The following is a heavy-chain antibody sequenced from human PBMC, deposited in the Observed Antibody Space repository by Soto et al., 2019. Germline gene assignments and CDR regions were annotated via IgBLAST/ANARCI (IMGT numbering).Heavy chain of an antibody. D-gene: IGHD5-12*01. CDR1: GGTFSSYA. CDR3: ARGGIVATIARWFDP. V-gene: IGHV1-69*13. J-gene: IGHJ5*02. CDR2: IIPIFGTA. Sequence: GASVKVSCKASGGTFSSYAISWVRQAPGQGLEWMGGIIPIFGTANYAQKFQGRVTITADESTSTAYMELSSLRSEDTAVYYCARGGIVATIARWFDPWGRGTLVTVSS.